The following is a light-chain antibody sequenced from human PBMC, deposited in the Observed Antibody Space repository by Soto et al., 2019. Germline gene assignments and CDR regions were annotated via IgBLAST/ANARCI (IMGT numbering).Light chain of an antibody. CDR3: CSYASSIFVV. CDR2: EVT. V-gene: IGLV2-23*02. CDR1: SGDVGTYSL. Sequence: QSVLTQPASVSGSPGQSITISCTGTSGDVGTYSLVSWYQQHPGKAPKLMIYEVTKRPSGVSNRFSGSKSGNTASLTISGLKAEDEAEYYCCSYASSIFVVFGGGTKLTVL. J-gene: IGLJ2*01.